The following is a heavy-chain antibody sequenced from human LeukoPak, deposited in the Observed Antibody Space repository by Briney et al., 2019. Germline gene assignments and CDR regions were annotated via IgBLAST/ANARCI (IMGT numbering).Heavy chain of an antibody. CDR1: GFTLSIYW. CDR2: IKQDGSGK. D-gene: IGHD1-26*01. Sequence: GGSLRLSCAASGFTLSIYWMSWVRQAPGKGLEWVANIKQDGSGKYYVDSVKGRFTISRDNAKNSLYLQMSSLRAEDTAVYYCASLDRGSYYSFDYWGQGTLVTVSS. V-gene: IGHV3-7*01. J-gene: IGHJ4*02. CDR3: ASLDRGSYYSFDY.